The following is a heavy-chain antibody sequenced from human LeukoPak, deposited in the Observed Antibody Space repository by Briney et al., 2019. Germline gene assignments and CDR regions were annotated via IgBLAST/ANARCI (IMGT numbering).Heavy chain of an antibody. Sequence: SETLSLTCTVSGGSVSSGSYYWSWIRQPPGKGLEWIGYIYYSGSTNYNPSLKSRVTISVDTSKNQFSLKLSSVTAADTAVCYCARDRTGAFDIWGQGTMVTVSS. CDR3: ARDRTGAFDI. CDR2: IYYSGST. D-gene: IGHD1-1*01. CDR1: GGSVSSGSYY. J-gene: IGHJ3*02. V-gene: IGHV4-61*01.